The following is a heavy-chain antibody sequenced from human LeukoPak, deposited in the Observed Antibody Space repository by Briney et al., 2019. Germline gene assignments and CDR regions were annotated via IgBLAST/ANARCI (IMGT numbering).Heavy chain of an antibody. CDR3: AREATGSEYYFDY. Sequence: SETLSLTCTVSGGSISSSSYYWSWIRQPPGKGLEWIGYIYYSGSTNYNPSLKSRVTISVDTSKNQFSLKLSSVTAADTAVYYCAREATGSEYYFDYWGQGTLVTVSS. CDR1: GGSISSSSYY. J-gene: IGHJ4*02. CDR2: IYYSGST. D-gene: IGHD1-26*01. V-gene: IGHV4-61*01.